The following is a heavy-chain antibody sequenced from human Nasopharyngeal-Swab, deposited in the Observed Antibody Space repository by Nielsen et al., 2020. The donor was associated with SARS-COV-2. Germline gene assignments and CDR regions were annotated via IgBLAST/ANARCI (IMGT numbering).Heavy chain of an antibody. V-gene: IGHV4-4*07. D-gene: IGHD2-15*01. CDR2: IYTSGST. Sequence: SETLSLTCTVSGGSISSYYWSWIRQPAGKRLEWIGRIYTSGSTNYNPSLKSRVTMSVDTSKNQFSLKLSSVTAADTAVYYCARDRSYCSGGSCYGGNWFDPWGQGTLVTVSS. CDR3: ARDRSYCSGGSCYGGNWFDP. J-gene: IGHJ5*02. CDR1: GGSISSYY.